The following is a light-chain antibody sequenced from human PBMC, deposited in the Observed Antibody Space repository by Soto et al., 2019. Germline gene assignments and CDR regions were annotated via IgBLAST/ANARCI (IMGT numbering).Light chain of an antibody. Sequence: QSALTQPPSVSAAPGQKVNISCSGSSSNIGNNYVSWYQQLPGTAPKLLIYDNNKRPSGIPDRCSGSKSGTSATLGITGLQTGDEADYYCGTWDSSLAVVFGGGTQLTFL. CDR2: DNN. CDR3: GTWDSSLAVV. J-gene: IGLJ2*01. CDR1: SSNIGNNY. V-gene: IGLV1-51*01.